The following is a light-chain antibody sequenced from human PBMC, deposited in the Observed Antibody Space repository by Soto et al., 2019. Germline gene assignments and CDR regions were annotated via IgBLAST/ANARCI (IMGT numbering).Light chain of an antibody. CDR3: CSYTTSNTRQIV. CDR2: DVS. CDR1: SSDVGGYNY. Sequence: QSALTQPASVSGSPGQSITISCTGTSSDVGGYNYVSWYQQHPGKAPKFMIYDVSNRPSGVSDRFSGSKAGNTASLTLSGRQAEDEADYYCCSYTTSNTRQIVFGTGTKVTVL. V-gene: IGLV2-14*01. J-gene: IGLJ1*01.